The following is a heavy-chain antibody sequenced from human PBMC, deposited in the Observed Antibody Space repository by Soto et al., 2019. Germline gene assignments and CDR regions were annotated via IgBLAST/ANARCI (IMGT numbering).Heavy chain of an antibody. CDR1: GGSFSGYY. D-gene: IGHD3-10*01. CDR2: INHSGST. V-gene: IGHV4-34*01. CDR3: ARGRGLTRGRFDP. J-gene: IGHJ5*02. Sequence: QVQLQQWGAGLLKPSETLSLTCAVYGGSFSGYYWSWIRQPPGKGLEWIGEINHSGSTNYNPSLKSRVTISVDTSKNQFSLKLSSVTAADTAVYYCARGRGLTRGRFDPWGQGTLVTVSS.